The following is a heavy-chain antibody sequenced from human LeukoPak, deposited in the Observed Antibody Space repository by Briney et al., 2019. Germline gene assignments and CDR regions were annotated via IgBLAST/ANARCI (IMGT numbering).Heavy chain of an antibody. D-gene: IGHD4-11*01. Sequence: PGGSLRLSCAASGFTFSSYSMNWVRQAPGKGLEWVSSISSSSSYIYYADSVKGRFTISRDNAKNSLYLQMNSLRAEDTAVYYCARDLPYSNPNYYYYYYYMDVWGKGTTVTVSS. CDR1: GFTFSSYS. CDR3: ARDLPYSNPNYYYYYYYMDV. J-gene: IGHJ6*03. V-gene: IGHV3-21*01. CDR2: ISSSSSYI.